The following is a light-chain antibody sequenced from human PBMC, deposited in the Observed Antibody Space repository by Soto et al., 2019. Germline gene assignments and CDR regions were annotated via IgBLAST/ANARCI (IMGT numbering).Light chain of an antibody. CDR3: LQHNTYPPT. J-gene: IGKJ1*01. CDR2: AAS. V-gene: IGKV1-39*01. Sequence: DIQMTQSPSSLSASVGDRVTITCRASQSISSYLNWYQQEPGKAPKLLIYAASSLQSGVPSRFSGSGSGTDFTLTISSLQPEDFATYYCLQHNTYPPTFGQGTKVDIK. CDR1: QSISSY.